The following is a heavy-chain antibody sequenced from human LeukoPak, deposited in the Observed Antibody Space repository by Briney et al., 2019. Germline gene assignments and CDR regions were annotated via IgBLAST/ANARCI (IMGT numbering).Heavy chain of an antibody. CDR3: ARQGGGFWYFDL. D-gene: IGHD6-25*01. J-gene: IGHJ2*01. V-gene: IGHV4-4*07. Sequence: SETLSLTCAVSGASIRNYYWSWIRQPAGRGLEWIGRIVPGGSTNYNPSLKSRVTISVDTSKNQFSLKLSSVTAADTAVYYCARQGGGFWYFDLWGRGTLVTVSS. CDR1: GASIRNYY. CDR2: IVPGGST.